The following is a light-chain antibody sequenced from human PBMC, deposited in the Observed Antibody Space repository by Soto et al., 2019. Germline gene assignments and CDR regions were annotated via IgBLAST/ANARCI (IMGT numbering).Light chain of an antibody. CDR3: QHRSNWPSWT. Sequence: VWTHAPGPLSLSPGERAALSCRASQSVGTYLAWYQHKPGQAPRLLIFDASKRATGIPARFSGSGSGTDFTLTISSLEPEDFAVYYCQHRSNWPSWTFGEGTKVDIK. CDR2: DAS. J-gene: IGKJ1*01. V-gene: IGKV3-11*01. CDR1: QSVGTY.